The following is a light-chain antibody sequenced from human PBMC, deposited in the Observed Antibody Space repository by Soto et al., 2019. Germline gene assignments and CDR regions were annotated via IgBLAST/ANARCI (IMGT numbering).Light chain of an antibody. Sequence: EIVLTQSPGTLSLSPGGRATLSCRASQSVRNNYLAWYQQKPGQAPRLLIYGASNRATGIPDRFSGSGSGTDFTITISRLEPEDFAVYYCQQYGSSGTFGQGTKVEIK. V-gene: IGKV3-20*01. CDR3: QQYGSSGT. CDR2: GAS. J-gene: IGKJ1*01. CDR1: QSVRNNY.